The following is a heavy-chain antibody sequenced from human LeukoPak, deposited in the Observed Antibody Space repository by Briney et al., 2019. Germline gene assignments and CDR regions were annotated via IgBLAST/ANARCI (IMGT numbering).Heavy chain of an antibody. J-gene: IGHJ4*02. CDR2: ISYAGSNK. CDR1: GFTFSSCG. V-gene: IGHV3-30*18. Sequence: GGSLRLSCAASGFTFSSCGMHWVRQAPGKGLEWVAVISYAGSNKYYADSVKGRFTISRDNSKNTLYLQMNSLRAEDTAVYYCAKSHISGWYYFDYGGQGTLVTVPS. CDR3: AKSHISGWYYFDY. D-gene: IGHD6-19*01.